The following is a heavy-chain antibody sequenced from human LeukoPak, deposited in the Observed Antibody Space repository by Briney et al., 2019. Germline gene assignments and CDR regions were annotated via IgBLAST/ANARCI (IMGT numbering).Heavy chain of an antibody. CDR2: ISYDESNK. V-gene: IGHV3-30-3*01. Sequence: QAGGSLRLSCAASGFTFSSYAMHWVRQAPGKGLEWVAVISYDESNKYYADSVKGRFTISRDNSKNTLYLQMNSLRAEDTAVYYCAREVFQSGYVSEAFDIWGQGTMVTVSS. CDR3: AREVFQSGYVSEAFDI. J-gene: IGHJ3*02. D-gene: IGHD3-16*01. CDR1: GFTFSSYA.